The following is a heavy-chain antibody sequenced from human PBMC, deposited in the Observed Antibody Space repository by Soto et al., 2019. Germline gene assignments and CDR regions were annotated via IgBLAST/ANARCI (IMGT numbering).Heavy chain of an antibody. CDR2: ISRSGDRT. V-gene: IGHV3-64*02. CDR1: GFTFSSYN. Sequence: EVQLVESGEGLVQPGGSLRLSCAASGFTFSSYNIHWIRQAPGKGLEFVSAISRSGDRTYYADSVKGRFTITRDNSKNTVWLQMGSLRAEDMAVYYCARARCSSGPCCYFAYWGRGALVSVSS. J-gene: IGHJ4*02. D-gene: IGHD2-15*01. CDR3: ARARCSSGPCCYFAY.